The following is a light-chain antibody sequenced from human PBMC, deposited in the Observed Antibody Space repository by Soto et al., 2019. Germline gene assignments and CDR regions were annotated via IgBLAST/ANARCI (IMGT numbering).Light chain of an antibody. CDR1: SSDVGAYIY. CDR2: DVI. V-gene: IGLV2-11*01. CDR3: CSYAGSYTHV. J-gene: IGLJ1*01. Sequence: QSALTQPRSVSGSPGQSVTFSCTGTSSDVGAYIYVSWYQQHPGKAPKLIIYDVIKRPSGVPDRFSGSKSDNTASLTISGLQAEDEADYYCCSYAGSYTHVFGTGTKVTVL.